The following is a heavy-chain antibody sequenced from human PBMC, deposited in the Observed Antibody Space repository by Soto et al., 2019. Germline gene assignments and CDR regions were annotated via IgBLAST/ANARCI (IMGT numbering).Heavy chain of an antibody. J-gene: IGHJ6*02. Sequence: SETLSLTFTVSGGSISSYYWNCLRQHPGKGLEWMGYIYSSGSTNYNPSLKSRVTISVATSKNQFSLQLSAVTAADTAVYYCARGGGLDFWSGLYYYYGMDVWGQGTTVT. D-gene: IGHD3-3*01. V-gene: IGHV4-59*01. CDR2: IYSSGST. CDR3: ARGGGLDFWSGLYYYYGMDV. CDR1: GGSISSYY.